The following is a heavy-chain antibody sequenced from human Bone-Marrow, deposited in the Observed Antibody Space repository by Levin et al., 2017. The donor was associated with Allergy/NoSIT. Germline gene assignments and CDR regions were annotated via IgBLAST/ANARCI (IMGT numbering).Heavy chain of an antibody. CDR1: GYSISSGYY. V-gene: IGHV4-38-2*01. J-gene: IGHJ4*02. D-gene: IGHD3-16*01. CDR2: TYHSGSP. CDR3: ARVCGGANPNYYFDY. Sequence: GSLRLSCAVSGYSISSGYYWGWIRQPPGKGLEWIGSTYHSGSPYYNPSLKSRVTISVDTSNNQFSLRLSSVTAADTAVYYCARVCGGANPNYYFDYWGQGTLVTVSS.